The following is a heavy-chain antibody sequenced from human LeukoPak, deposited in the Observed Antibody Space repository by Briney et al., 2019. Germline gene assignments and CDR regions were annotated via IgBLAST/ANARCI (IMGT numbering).Heavy chain of an antibody. D-gene: IGHD5-24*01. CDR3: TRVGYIDEGIDY. J-gene: IGHJ4*02. CDR2: IKQDGSKK. Sequence: GGSLRLSCVASGFPFSSYWMAWVRQAPGKGLEWVANIKQDGSKKSYVDSVKGRFTISRDNAKNSLYLQMNSLRAEDTAIYYCTRVGYIDEGIDYWGQGTLVTVSS. CDR1: GFPFSSYW. V-gene: IGHV3-7*04.